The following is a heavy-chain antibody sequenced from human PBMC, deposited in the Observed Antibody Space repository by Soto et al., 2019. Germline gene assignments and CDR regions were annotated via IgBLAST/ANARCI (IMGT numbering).Heavy chain of an antibody. D-gene: IGHD5-12*01. V-gene: IGHV4-39*01. CDR3: ARHRGGYDFEIDY. Sequence: SETLSLTCTVSGGSISSSSYYWGWIRQPPGKGLEWIGSIYYSGSTYYNPSLKSRVTISVDTSKNQFSLKLSSVTAADTAVYYCARHRGGYDFEIDYWGQGTLVTVSS. CDR2: IYYSGST. CDR1: GGSISSSSYY. J-gene: IGHJ4*02.